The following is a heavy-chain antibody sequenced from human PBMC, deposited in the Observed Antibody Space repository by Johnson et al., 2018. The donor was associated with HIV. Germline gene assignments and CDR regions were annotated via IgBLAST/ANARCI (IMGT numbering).Heavy chain of an antibody. V-gene: IGHV3-30*02. D-gene: IGHD4-11*01. CDR1: GFTVSTNY. J-gene: IGHJ3*02. CDR3: VRIDYSNYEEAFDI. Sequence: VQLVESGGGVVQPGGSLRLSCAASGFTVSTNYLTWVRQAPGKGLEWVAFIRYDGSNKYYADSVKGRFTISRDNSKNTLYLQMNSLRAEDTAIYYCVRIDYSNYEEAFDIWGQGTMVTVSS. CDR2: IRYDGSNK.